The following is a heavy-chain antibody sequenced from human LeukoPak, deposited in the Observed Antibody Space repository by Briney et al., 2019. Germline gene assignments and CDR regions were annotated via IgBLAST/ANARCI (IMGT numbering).Heavy chain of an antibody. CDR3: ARVSLRGVRFDY. J-gene: IGHJ4*02. V-gene: IGHV1-69*02. CDR1: GGTFSSYT. CDR2: IIPILGIA. D-gene: IGHD3-16*01. Sequence: ASVKVSCKASGGTFSSYTISWVRQAPGQGLEWMGRIIPILGIANYAQKFQGRVTITADKSTSTAYMELSSLRSEDTAVYYCARVSLRGVRFDYWGQGTLVTVSP.